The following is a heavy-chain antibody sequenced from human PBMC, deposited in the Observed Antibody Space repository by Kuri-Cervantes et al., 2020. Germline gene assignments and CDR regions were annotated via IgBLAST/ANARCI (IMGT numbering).Heavy chain of an antibody. V-gene: IGHV4-39*01. Sequence: SETLSLTCTVSGGSLISSTFSWGWIRQPPGKGLEWIGNIYSSGSTYYSPSLQTRVTISVDTSKNQFSLKLSSVTAADTAVYYCARVKWEYSSGWHLDYWGQGTLVTVSS. CDR2: IYSSGST. J-gene: IGHJ4*02. CDR3: ARVKWEYSSGWHLDY. CDR1: GGSLISSTFS. D-gene: IGHD6-19*01.